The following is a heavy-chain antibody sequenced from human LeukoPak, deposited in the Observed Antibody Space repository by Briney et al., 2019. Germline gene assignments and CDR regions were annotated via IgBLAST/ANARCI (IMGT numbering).Heavy chain of an antibody. V-gene: IGHV4-31*03. J-gene: IGHJ4*02. Sequence: SETLSLTCTVSGGSISSGGYYWSWIRQHPGKGLGWIGYIYYSGSTYYNPSLKSRVTISVDTSKNQFSLKLSSVTAADTAVYYCARGSSSWPFDYWGQGTLVTVSS. CDR1: GGSISSGGYY. D-gene: IGHD6-13*01. CDR3: ARGSSSWPFDY. CDR2: IYYSGST.